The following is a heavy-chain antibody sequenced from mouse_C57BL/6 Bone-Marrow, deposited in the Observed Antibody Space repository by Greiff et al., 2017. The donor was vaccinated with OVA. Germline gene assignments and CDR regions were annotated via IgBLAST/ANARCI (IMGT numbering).Heavy chain of an antibody. J-gene: IGHJ1*03. Sequence: EVQLQQSGPELVKPGASVKISCKASGYSFTDYNMNWVKQSNGKSLEWIGVINPNYGTTSYNQKFKGKATLTVDQSSSTAYMQLNSLTSEDSAVYYCAREGNYGSSYFCWYFDVWGTGTTVTVSS. CDR2: INPNYGTT. CDR3: AREGNYGSSYFCWYFDV. CDR1: GYSFTDYN. V-gene: IGHV1-39*01. D-gene: IGHD1-1*01.